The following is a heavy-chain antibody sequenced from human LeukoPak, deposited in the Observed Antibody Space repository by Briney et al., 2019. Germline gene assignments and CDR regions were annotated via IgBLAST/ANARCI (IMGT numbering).Heavy chain of an antibody. CDR3: ARDANLYYYDSSGYYWSYFDY. V-gene: IGHV4-59*01. CDR1: GGSISSYY. Sequence: SETLSLTCTVSGGSISSYYWSWIRQPPGKGLEWMGYIYYSGSTNYNPSLKSRVTISVDTSKNQFSLKLSSVTAADTAVYYCARDANLYYYDSSGYYWSYFDYWGQGTLVTVSS. J-gene: IGHJ4*02. CDR2: IYYSGST. D-gene: IGHD3-22*01.